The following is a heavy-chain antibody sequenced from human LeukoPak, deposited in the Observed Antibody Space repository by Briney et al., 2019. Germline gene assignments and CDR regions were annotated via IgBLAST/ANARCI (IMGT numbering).Heavy chain of an antibody. CDR1: GFTFSSYA. D-gene: IGHD1-26*01. V-gene: IGHV3-23*01. J-gene: IGHJ4*02. CDR2: ISGSGGST. Sequence: GGSLRLSCAASGFTFSSYAMSWVRQAPGKGLEWVSAISGSGGSTYYADSVKGRFTISRDNAKNSVDLQMDSLRVEDTAVYYCARVGTWELQRVFDFWGQGTLVTVSS. CDR3: ARVGTWELQRVFDF.